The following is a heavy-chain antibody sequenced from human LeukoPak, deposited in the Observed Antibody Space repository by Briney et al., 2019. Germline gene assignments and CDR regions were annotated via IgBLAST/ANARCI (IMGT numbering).Heavy chain of an antibody. V-gene: IGHV3-30*04. Sequence: PGGSLRLSCAASGFTFSSYAMHWVRQAPGKGLEWVAVISYDGSNKYYADSVKGRFTISRDNSKNTLYLQMNNLRAEDTAVYYCARDGGIGGTSSPLDYWGQGTLVTVSS. CDR1: GFTFSSYA. CDR2: ISYDGSNK. D-gene: IGHD2-15*01. CDR3: ARDGGIGGTSSPLDY. J-gene: IGHJ4*02.